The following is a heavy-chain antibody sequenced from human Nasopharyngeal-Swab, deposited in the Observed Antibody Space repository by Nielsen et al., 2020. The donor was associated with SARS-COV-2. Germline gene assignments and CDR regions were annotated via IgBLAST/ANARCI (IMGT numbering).Heavy chain of an antibody. CDR2: INHSGSP. V-gene: IGHV4-34*01. CDR1: GGSFSTYY. CDR3: AKEGATGWFDP. D-gene: IGHD3-10*01. Sequence: SETLSLTCAVYGGSFSTYYWGWIRQPPGKGLEWIAEINHSGSPNYNPSLKSRVTMFMDTSRNQFSLRLRSVTAADTAVYYCAKEGATGWFDPWGQGTLVTVSS. J-gene: IGHJ5*02.